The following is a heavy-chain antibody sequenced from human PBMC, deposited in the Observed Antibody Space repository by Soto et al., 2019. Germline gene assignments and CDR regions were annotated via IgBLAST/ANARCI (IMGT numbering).Heavy chain of an antibody. CDR2: IPFIGARR. D-gene: IGHD1-1*01. J-gene: IGHJ4*02. CDR1: GFTFSSYG. V-gene: IGHV3-23*01. Sequence: EVQLLDSGGGLVQPGGSLRLSCAASGFTFSSYGMSWVRQAPGKGLEWVAGIPFIGARRYYAASVKGRFTISRDHAKNPLYLQMNSLRVADAAVYFCAREGDRYGTVCFDSWGQGTLVSVSS. CDR3: AREGDRYGTVCFDS.